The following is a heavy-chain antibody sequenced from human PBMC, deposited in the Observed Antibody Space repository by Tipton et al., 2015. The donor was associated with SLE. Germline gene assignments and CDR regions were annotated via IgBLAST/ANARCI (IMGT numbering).Heavy chain of an antibody. CDR2: ISSVSSYI. CDR3: AKRESSDLTDF. CDR1: GFTFRAYS. D-gene: IGHD2-21*01. Sequence: SLRLSCEVSGFTFRAYSMNWVRQAPGKGLEWVSSISSVSSYIYYADSVKGRFTISRDNAKNSLYLQMNSLRAEDTAVYYCAKRESSDLTDFWGQGTLVTVSS. J-gene: IGHJ4*02. V-gene: IGHV3-21*04.